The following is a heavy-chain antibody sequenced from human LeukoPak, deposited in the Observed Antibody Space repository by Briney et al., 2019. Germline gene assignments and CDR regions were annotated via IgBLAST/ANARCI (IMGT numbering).Heavy chain of an antibody. D-gene: IGHD1-26*01. CDR3: ARAMDRCGSSSRGSYCGGNWFDP. CDR1: GYTFTGYY. CDR2: INPNSGGT. Sequence: ASVKVSCKASGYTFTGYYMHWVRQAPGQGLEWMGWINPNSGGTNYAQKFQGRVTMTRDTSISTAYMELSRLRSDDTAVYYCARAMDRCGSSSRGSYCGGNWFDPWGQGTLVTVSS. V-gene: IGHV1-2*02. J-gene: IGHJ5*02.